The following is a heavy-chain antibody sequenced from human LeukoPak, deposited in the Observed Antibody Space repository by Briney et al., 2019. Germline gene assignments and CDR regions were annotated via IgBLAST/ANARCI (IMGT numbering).Heavy chain of an antibody. CDR2: INHSGST. CDR1: GGSFSGYY. Sequence: SETLSLTCAVYGGSFSGYYWSWIRQPPGKGLEWIGEINHSGSTNYNASLKSRVTISVDTSKNQFSLKLSSVTAADTAVYYCARLLTLWGQGTLVTVSS. J-gene: IGHJ4*02. V-gene: IGHV4-34*01. CDR3: ARLLTL. D-gene: IGHD3-16*01.